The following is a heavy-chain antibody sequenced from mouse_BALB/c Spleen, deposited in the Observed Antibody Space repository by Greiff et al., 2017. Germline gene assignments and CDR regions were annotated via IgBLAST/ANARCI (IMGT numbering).Heavy chain of an antibody. CDR3: ARSMIYYALAY. Sequence: QVQLQQSGADLAKPGASVKMSCKASGYTFTSYWMHWVKQRPGQGLEWIGYINPSSGYTDYNQKFKDKATLTADKSSSTAYMQLSSLTSEDSAVYYCARSMIYYALAYWGQGTLVTVSA. J-gene: IGHJ4*01. D-gene: IGHD2-3*01. V-gene: IGHV1-7*01. CDR1: GYTFTSYW. CDR2: INPSSGYT.